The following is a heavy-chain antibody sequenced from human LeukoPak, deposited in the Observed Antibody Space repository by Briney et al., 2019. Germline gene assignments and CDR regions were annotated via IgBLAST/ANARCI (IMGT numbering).Heavy chain of an antibody. CDR3: ARVVRGVSDAFEI. D-gene: IGHD3-10*01. CDR2: IYYSGTT. Sequence: SETLSLTCFVSARSMSCYYGSWIRQPPGKGLEWIAYIYYSGTTKYNASLKSRVTMSVDPAKNQFSLKLSFVTGADTAVYYCARVVRGVSDAFEIWGQGTMVTVSS. V-gene: IGHV4-59*01. CDR1: ARSMSCYY. J-gene: IGHJ3*02.